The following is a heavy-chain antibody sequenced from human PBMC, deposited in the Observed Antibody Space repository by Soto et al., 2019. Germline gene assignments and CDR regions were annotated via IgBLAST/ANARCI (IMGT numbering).Heavy chain of an antibody. CDR1: GLSFNNAY. Sequence: PGGSLRLSCVASGLSFNNAYMSWVRRAPGKGLEWVGRIKTMTDGGTTDFAEPVKGRFSISRDNSKDTLYLQMHSLKIEDTAMYYCTTDRPARLRGIGVWGQGTLVTVSS. V-gene: IGHV3-15*01. CDR3: TTDRPARLRGIGV. J-gene: IGHJ4*02. CDR2: IKTMTDGGTT. D-gene: IGHD3-10*01.